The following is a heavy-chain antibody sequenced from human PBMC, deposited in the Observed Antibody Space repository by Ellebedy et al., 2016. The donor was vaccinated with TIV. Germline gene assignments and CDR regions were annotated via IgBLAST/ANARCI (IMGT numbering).Heavy chain of an antibody. CDR3: ASDRGNYGGAPYNGMDI. D-gene: IGHD3-10*01. J-gene: IGHJ6*02. Sequence: GESLKISCAASGFTFSSYSMNWVRQAPGKGLEWVAFIRFDGNNAYYADSAKGRFTISRDNSKNTLYLQMDSLRAEETAVYYCASDRGNYGGAPYNGMDIWGQGTTVTVSS. V-gene: IGHV3-30*02. CDR1: GFTFSSYS. CDR2: IRFDGNNA.